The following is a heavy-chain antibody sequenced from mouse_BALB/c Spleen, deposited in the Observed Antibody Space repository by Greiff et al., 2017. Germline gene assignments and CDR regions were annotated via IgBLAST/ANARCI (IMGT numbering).Heavy chain of an antibody. D-gene: IGHD1-2*01. Sequence: QVQLQQPGAELVMPGASVKMSCKASGYTFTDYWMHWVKQRPGQGLEWIGAIDTSDSYTSYNQKFKGKATLTVDESSSTAYMQLSSLTSEDSAVYDCARLQRPTYWYCDVWGAGTTVTVSS. CDR1: GYTFTDYW. CDR3: ARLQRPTYWYCDV. V-gene: IGHV1-69*01. J-gene: IGHJ1*01. CDR2: IDTSDSYT.